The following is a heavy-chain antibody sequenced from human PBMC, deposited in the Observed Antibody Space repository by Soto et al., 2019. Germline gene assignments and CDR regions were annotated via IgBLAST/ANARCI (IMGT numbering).Heavy chain of an antibody. V-gene: IGHV4-39*01. J-gene: IGHJ4*02. CDR2: IYYSGST. Sequence: NPSETLSLTCTVSGGSISSSSYYWGWIRQPPGKGLEWIGSIYYSGSTYYNPSLKSRVTISVDTSKNQFSLKLSSVTAADTAVYYCASRIAAAGTAPGDYWGQGTLVTVSS. CDR1: GGSISSSSYY. CDR3: ASRIAAAGTAPGDY. D-gene: IGHD6-13*01.